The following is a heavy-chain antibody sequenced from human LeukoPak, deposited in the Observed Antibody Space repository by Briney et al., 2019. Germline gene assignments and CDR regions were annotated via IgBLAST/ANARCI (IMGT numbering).Heavy chain of an antibody. Sequence: SVKVSCKASGGTFSSYAISWVRQAPGQGLEWMGRIIPILGIANYAQKLQGRVTMTTDTSTSTAYMELRSLRSDDTAVYYCARDDYYDSSGYYDYWGQGTLVTVSS. D-gene: IGHD3-22*01. V-gene: IGHV1-69*04. CDR2: IIPILGIA. CDR1: GGTFSSYA. CDR3: ARDDYYDSSGYYDY. J-gene: IGHJ4*02.